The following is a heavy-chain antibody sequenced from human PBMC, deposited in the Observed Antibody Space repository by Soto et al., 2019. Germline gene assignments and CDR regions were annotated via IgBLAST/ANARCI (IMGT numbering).Heavy chain of an antibody. J-gene: IGHJ6*03. D-gene: IGHD3-16*01. CDR2: INGDGSST. V-gene: IGHV3-74*01. Sequence: EVQLVESGGGLVQPGGSLRLSCEASGFTFSNYWMHWVRQAPGKGLVWVARINGDGSSTRNADSVEGRFTISRDNAKNTLYLQMNSLGDEDTAVYYCVRQRFHGGYYYYYMDVWGKWTTVTVSS. CDR3: VRQRFHGGYYYYYMDV. CDR1: GFTFSNYW.